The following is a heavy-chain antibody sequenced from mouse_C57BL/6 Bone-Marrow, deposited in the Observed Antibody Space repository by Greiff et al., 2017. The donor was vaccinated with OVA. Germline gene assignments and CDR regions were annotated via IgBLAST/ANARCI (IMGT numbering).Heavy chain of an antibody. D-gene: IGHD3-2*02. J-gene: IGHJ3*01. Sequence: QVQLQQSGPELVKPGASVKISCKASGYAFSSSWMNWVKQRTGQGLEWIGELYPRSGNTYYNEKFKGKATLTADKSSSTAYMELRSLTSEDSAVYFCARYGQLSPWFAYWGQGTLVTVSA. V-gene: IGHV1-81*01. CDR2: LYPRSGNT. CDR3: ARYGQLSPWFAY. CDR1: GYAFSSSW.